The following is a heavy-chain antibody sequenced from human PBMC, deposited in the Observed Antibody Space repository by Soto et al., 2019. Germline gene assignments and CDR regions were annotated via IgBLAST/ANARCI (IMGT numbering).Heavy chain of an antibody. D-gene: IGHD5-12*01. CDR2: ISGTGGDT. J-gene: IGHJ4*02. CDR1: GFPFRSYF. CDR3: AKGNNGYALFFDY. Sequence: PGGSMIVSCAAAGFPFRSYFMNWVRKAPGKGLEWVSTISGTGGDTYYADSVKGRFTVSRGNSKNTLFLQMDSLRAEDTAVYYCAKGNNGYALFFDYWGQGTLVTVSS. V-gene: IGHV3-23*01.